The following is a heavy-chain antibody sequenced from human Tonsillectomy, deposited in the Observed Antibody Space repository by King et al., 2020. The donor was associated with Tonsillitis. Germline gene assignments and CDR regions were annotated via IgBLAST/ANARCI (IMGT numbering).Heavy chain of an antibody. CDR2: ISDDGRNE. V-gene: IGHV3-30*18. J-gene: IGHJ6*02. CDR1: GFTFSSYG. Sequence: QLVQSGGGVVQPGRSLRLSCAASGFTFSSYGMHWVRQAAGKGLEWGAVISDDGRNEDHADSVKGRFTISRDNSKNQLYLQMNSLRTEATAVYYCAKDLRGYFFYYGMAVWGQGATVTVSS. CDR3: AKDLRGYFFYYGMAV.